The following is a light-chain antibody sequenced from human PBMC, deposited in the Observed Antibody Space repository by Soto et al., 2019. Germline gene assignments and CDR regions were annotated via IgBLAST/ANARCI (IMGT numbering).Light chain of an antibody. CDR3: SSYGGSNNLV. J-gene: IGLJ3*02. Sequence: QSALTQPPSASGSPGQSVTISCTGTSSDVGGYNYVSWYQQYPGKAPKLMIYEVSKRPSGVPDRFSASKSGNTASLTVSGLQAEDEADYYCSSYGGSNNLVFGGGTKVTVL. CDR1: SSDVGGYNY. CDR2: EVS. V-gene: IGLV2-8*01.